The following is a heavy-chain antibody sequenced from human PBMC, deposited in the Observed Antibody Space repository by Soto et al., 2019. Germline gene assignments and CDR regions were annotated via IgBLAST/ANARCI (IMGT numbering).Heavy chain of an antibody. J-gene: IGHJ6*02. Sequence: QVQLVQSGAEVKKPGSSVKVSCKASGGTFSSYAISWVRQAPGQGLEWRGGIIPISDTTNYAQKLQGRVTITADESTSTAYMELSSLRSEDTAVYYCARSQGSSTSLEIYYYYYYGRDVWGQGTTVTVSS. V-gene: IGHV1-69*01. D-gene: IGHD2-2*01. CDR3: ARSQGSSTSLEIYYYYYYGRDV. CDR1: GGTFSSYA. CDR2: IIPISDTT.